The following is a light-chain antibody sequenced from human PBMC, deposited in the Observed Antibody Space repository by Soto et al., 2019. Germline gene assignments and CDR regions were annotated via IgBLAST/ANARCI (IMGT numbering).Light chain of an antibody. CDR1: SSDIGSDNL. Sequence: QSALTQPASVSGSPGQSITISCNGTSSDIGSDNLVSWYQQHPGKPPKLMIYEGSKRPSGVSTRLSGAKSGTKASLTSSRRQAEDEADYYCCSFEGSGTIFGGGTKLAVL. CDR2: EGS. J-gene: IGLJ2*01. CDR3: CSFEGSGTI. V-gene: IGLV2-23*01.